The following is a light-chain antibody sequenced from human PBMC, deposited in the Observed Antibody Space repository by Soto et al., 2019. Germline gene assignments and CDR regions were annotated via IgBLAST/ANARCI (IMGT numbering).Light chain of an antibody. CDR3: SSYTTSRAYV. CDR1: SSDVGAYNY. J-gene: IGLJ1*01. CDR2: EVS. V-gene: IGLV2-14*01. Sequence: LTQPASVPGSPGQSITISCTGTSSDVGAYNYVSWYQQQSGKAPKLMIHEVSNRPSGVSNRFSGSKSGNTASLTISGLQAEDEADYYCSSYTTSRAYVFGIGTKVTVL.